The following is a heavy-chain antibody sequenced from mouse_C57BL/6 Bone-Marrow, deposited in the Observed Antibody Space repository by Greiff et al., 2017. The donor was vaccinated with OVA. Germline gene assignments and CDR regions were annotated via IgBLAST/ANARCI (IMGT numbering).Heavy chain of an antibody. Sequence: EVKVEESGGGLVQPKGSLKLSCAASGFSFNTYAMNWVRQAPGKGLEWVARIRSKSNNYATYYADSVKDRFTISRDDSESMLYLQMNNLKTEDTAMYYCVSSYWAWFAYWGQGTLVTVSA. V-gene: IGHV10-1*01. CDR1: GFSFNTYA. CDR3: VSSYWAWFAY. CDR2: IRSKSNNYAT. J-gene: IGHJ3*01. D-gene: IGHD2-10*01.